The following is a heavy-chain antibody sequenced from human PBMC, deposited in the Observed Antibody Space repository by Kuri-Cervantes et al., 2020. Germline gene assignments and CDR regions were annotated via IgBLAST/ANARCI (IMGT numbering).Heavy chain of an antibody. CDR2: IYSGGRT. Sequence: GGSLRLSCAAAGFTVSSNYIRWVRQAPGKGLEWVSSIYSGGRTYYAGSVKGRFTISRDNAKNSLYLQMNSLRAEDTAVYYCAREASSSWFDPWGQGTLVTVSS. CDR3: AREASSSWFDP. J-gene: IGHJ5*02. V-gene: IGHV3-53*01. D-gene: IGHD6-13*01. CDR1: GFTVSSNY.